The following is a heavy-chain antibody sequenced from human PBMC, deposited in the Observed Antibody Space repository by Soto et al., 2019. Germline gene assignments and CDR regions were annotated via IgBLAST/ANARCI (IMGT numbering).Heavy chain of an antibody. CDR2: INHSGST. D-gene: IGHD6-6*01. CDR3: ARGHILCRARGWGY. Sequence: QVQLQQWGAGLLKPSETLSLTCAVYGGSFSGYYWSWIRQPPGKGLEWIGEINHSGSTNYNPSLKSRVNISVDTSNNQFSLKLSSVSAADTAVYYCARGHILCRARGWGYWGQGTLVTVSS. CDR1: GGSFSGYY. J-gene: IGHJ4*02. V-gene: IGHV4-34*01.